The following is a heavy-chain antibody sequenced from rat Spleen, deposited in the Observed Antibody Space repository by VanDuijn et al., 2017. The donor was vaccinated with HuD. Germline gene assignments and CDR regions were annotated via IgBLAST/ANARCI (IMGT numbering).Heavy chain of an antibody. V-gene: IGHV5S10*01. D-gene: IGHD1-10*01. J-gene: IGHJ2*01. CDR2: IINTGGST. CDR3: ARRLYNNYYFDY. Sequence: EVQLVESGGGLVQPGRSLKLSCAASGFTFTDYNMAWVRQAPKKGLEWVASIINTGGSTYYPDSVKGRFTISRDNAKSTLYMQMDSLRSEDTATYYCARRLYNNYYFDYWGQGVMVTVSS. CDR1: GFTFTDYN.